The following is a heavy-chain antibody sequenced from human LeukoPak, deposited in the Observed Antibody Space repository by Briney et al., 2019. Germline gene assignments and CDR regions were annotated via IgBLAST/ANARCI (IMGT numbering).Heavy chain of an antibody. Sequence: GESLKISCKGSGYSFTSYWIGWVRQMPGKGLEWMGIIYPGDSDTRYSPSFQGQVTISADKSISTAYLQWSSLKASDTAMYYCARSETNYYDSSGYLNSVYWGQGTLVTVSS. J-gene: IGHJ4*02. V-gene: IGHV5-51*01. CDR2: IYPGDSDT. CDR3: ARSETNYYDSSGYLNSVY. D-gene: IGHD3-22*01. CDR1: GYSFTSYW.